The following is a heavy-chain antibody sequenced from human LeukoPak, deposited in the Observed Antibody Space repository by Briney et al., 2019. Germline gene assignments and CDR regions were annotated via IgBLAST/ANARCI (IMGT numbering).Heavy chain of an antibody. CDR2: TYYRSKWYN. V-gene: IGHV6-1*01. Sequence: SQTLSLTCAISGDSFSSNSAAWSWVRQSPSRGLEWLGRTYYRSKWYNDYAVSVKSLITINPETSKNQFSLQLNSVTPEDTAVYYCARVGEQWLVFFDYWGQGTLVTVSS. CDR3: ARVGEQWLVFFDY. J-gene: IGHJ4*02. D-gene: IGHD6-19*01. CDR1: GDSFSSNSAA.